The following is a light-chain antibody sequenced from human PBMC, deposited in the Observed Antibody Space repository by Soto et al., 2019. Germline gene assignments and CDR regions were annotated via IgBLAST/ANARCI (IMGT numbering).Light chain of an antibody. CDR3: QQSFSIPFT. V-gene: IGKV1-39*01. CDR1: QTIGKY. Sequence: DIQMTQSPSSLSATVGDRVTITCRASQTIGKYLNWYQQQPGKVPKLLIYDASYLQSGVPSRFSGSESGTDFTLNISDLRPEDFATYYCQQSFSIPFTFGPGTKLEIK. CDR2: DAS. J-gene: IGKJ2*01.